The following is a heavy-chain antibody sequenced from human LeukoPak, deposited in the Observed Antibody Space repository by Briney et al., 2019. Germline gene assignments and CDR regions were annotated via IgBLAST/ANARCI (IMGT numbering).Heavy chain of an antibody. J-gene: IGHJ6*02. CDR1: GGSISSNNW. CDR3: ARDSATTLGSYYYGLDV. V-gene: IGHV4-4*02. CDR2: IYHSGNT. D-gene: IGHD5-12*01. Sequence: SGTLSLTCSVSGGSISSNNWRTWVRQPPGRGLEWIGEIYHSGNTNYNPSLKSRVTISVDKSNNHFSLKMNSVTAADTAVYYCARDSATTLGSYYYGLDVWGQGTTVTVSS.